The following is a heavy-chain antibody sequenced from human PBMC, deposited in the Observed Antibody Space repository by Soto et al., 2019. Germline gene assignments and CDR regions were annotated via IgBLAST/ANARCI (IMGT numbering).Heavy chain of an antibody. J-gene: IGHJ6*02. Sequence: VQLVKSGAEVKKPGTSVKVSCKTSGVSFNNNGIGWVRQAPGHGLEWMGGVSPPFRTSNYARKFQGRISITADASTGTVNMDLSSLTSEDTAQYYCARVLYYGSGSYSPYGMDVWGQGTTVTVSS. CDR3: ARVLYYGSGSYSPYGMDV. D-gene: IGHD3-10*01. CDR1: GVSFNNNG. CDR2: VSPPFRTS. V-gene: IGHV1-69*01.